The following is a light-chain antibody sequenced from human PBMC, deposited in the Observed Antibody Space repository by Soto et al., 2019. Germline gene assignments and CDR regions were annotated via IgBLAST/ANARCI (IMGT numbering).Light chain of an antibody. CDR1: QSVSSN. Sequence: KVMTQSPATLSVSPGERATLSCRASQSVSSNLAWYQQKPGQAPRLLIYGASTRATGIPARISGSGSGTEFTLTITSLQSEDFAVYYCQQYNKWRTFGQGTKVDNK. J-gene: IGKJ1*01. CDR2: GAS. CDR3: QQYNKWRT. V-gene: IGKV3-15*01.